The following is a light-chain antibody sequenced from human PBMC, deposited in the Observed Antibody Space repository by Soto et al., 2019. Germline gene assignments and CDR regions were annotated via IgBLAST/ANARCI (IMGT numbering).Light chain of an antibody. J-gene: IGKJ5*01. CDR1: QRVGSND. CDR3: QQYGCSST. Sequence: EIVLAQTPGALSLSPEESATLSCWASQRVGSNDLAWYQQKPDQAPRLRIYGASTRAAVIPDRFSTSGTGTDFTLTISRLEHEDFAVYYCQQYGCSSTCGPGTRLDIK. V-gene: IGKV3-20*01. CDR2: GAS.